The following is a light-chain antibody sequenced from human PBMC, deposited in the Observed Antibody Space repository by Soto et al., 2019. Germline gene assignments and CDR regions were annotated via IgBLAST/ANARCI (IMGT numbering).Light chain of an antibody. CDR2: GNS. CDR1: SSNIGAGYD. CDR3: QSSDSSLSGGV. V-gene: IGLV1-40*01. Sequence: QSVLTQPPSVSGAPGQRVTISRTGSSSNIGAGYDVHWYQQLPGTAPKLLIYGNSNRPSGVPDRFSSSKAGTSASLAITGLQAEDEADYYCQSSDSSLSGGVFGGGTKLTVL. J-gene: IGLJ2*01.